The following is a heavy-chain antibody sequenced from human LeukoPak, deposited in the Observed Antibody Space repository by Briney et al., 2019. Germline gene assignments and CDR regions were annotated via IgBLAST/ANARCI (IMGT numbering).Heavy chain of an antibody. J-gene: IGHJ3*02. V-gene: IGHV1-69*05. CDR1: GGTFSSYA. D-gene: IGHD3-22*01. CDR3: AGSIQTYYYDSSGYASHI. Sequence: ASVKVSCKASGGTFSSYAISWVRQAPGQGLEWMGGIIPIFGTANYAQKFQGRVTITTDESTSTAYMELSGLRSEDTAVYYCAGSIQTYYYDSSGYASHIWGQGTMVTVSS. CDR2: IIPIFGTA.